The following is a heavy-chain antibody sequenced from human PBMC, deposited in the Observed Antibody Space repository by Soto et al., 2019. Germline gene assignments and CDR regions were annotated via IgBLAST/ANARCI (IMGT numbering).Heavy chain of an antibody. Sequence: DSEKVTWERSGYTFSSYSICCVRQMTGKVLEWLGIIYPDDSDTRYSPSFRGQVTISADNSISRAYLQWSILKASDSAMYSSTCLGSRNPQIDNLAREALLTISS. CDR2: IYPDDSDT. D-gene: IGHD2-15*01. V-gene: IGHV5-51*01. CDR1: GYTFSSYS. J-gene: IGHJ4*01. CDR3: TCLGSRNPQIDN.